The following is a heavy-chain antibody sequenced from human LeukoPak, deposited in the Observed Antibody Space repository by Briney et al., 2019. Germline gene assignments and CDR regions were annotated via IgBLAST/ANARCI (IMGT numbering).Heavy chain of an antibody. D-gene: IGHD3-22*01. V-gene: IGHV1-18*01. CDR3: ARDRYYDSSGYSAT. CDR1: GYTFTSYG. CDR2: ISAYSGNT. Sequence: ASVKVSCKASGYTFTSYGISWVRQAPGQGLEWMGGISAYSGNTNYAQKLQGRVTITTDTSTSTAYMELRSLRSDDTAVYYCARDRYYDSSGYSATWGQGTLVTVSS. J-gene: IGHJ4*02.